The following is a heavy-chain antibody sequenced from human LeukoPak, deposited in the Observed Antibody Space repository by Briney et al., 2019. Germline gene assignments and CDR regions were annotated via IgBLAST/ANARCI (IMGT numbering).Heavy chain of an antibody. D-gene: IGHD1-14*01. V-gene: IGHV3-15*01. CDR2: IKSKTEGGTA. Sequence: GGSLRLSCAASGFTFSSYAMSWARQAPGKGLEWVGRIKSKTEGGTADYAAPVKGRFSISRDDSINTVYLEMNSLKTEDTAVYYCTTYRSYSDYWGQGALVTVSS. CDR3: TTYRSYSDY. CDR1: GFTFSSYA. J-gene: IGHJ4*02.